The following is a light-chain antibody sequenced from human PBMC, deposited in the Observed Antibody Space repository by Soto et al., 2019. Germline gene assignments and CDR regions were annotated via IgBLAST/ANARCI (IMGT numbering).Light chain of an antibody. V-gene: IGKV3-15*01. Sequence: PGERVTLSCRASQSVSSSYLTWYQQKPGQAPRPLIHGATTRATGIPARFSGSGSGTEFTLTISSLQSEDFAVYYCQQYNNWPRTFGQGTKVDIK. J-gene: IGKJ1*01. CDR3: QQYNNWPRT. CDR1: QSVSSSY. CDR2: GAT.